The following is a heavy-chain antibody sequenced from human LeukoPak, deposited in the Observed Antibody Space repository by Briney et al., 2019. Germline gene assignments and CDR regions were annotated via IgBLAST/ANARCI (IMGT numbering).Heavy chain of an antibody. Sequence: PSETLSLTCTVSGGSISSSNYYWGWIRQPPGKGLEWIGNIFYSGSTYYNPSLKSRVTISVDTSKKQFSLKLSSVTAADTAVYHCAGPVVATATIDYWGQGTLVTVSS. D-gene: IGHD2-21*02. CDR2: IFYSGST. CDR3: AGPVVATATIDY. V-gene: IGHV4-39*01. J-gene: IGHJ4*02. CDR1: GGSISSSNYY.